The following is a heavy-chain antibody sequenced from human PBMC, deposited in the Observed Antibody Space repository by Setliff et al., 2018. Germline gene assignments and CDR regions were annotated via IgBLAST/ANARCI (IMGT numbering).Heavy chain of an antibody. CDR3: ATLRTTTHFDY. J-gene: IGHJ4*02. D-gene: IGHD1-1*01. Sequence: SETLSLTCVVSGYYIRSGYYWGWIRQHPGKGLEWIGSIFYDGNTFYNPSLKSRVTMSVDTSKNQFSLKLSSVTAADTAVYYCATLRTTTHFDYWGQGTLVTVSS. CDR2: IFYDGNT. CDR1: GYYIRSGYY. V-gene: IGHV4-38-2*01.